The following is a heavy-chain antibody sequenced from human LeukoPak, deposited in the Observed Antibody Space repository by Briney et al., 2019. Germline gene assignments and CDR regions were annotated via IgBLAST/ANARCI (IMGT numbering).Heavy chain of an antibody. J-gene: IGHJ3*02. V-gene: IGHV3-48*03. Sequence: GGTLRPSCVASGFTFSRPGMNWGRQAPGKGLEWVSYISSSGSTIYYADSVKGRFTISRDNAKKSLYLQMNSLRAEDTAVYYCARARLTDYVWGRRTFDIWGQGTMVTISS. CDR1: GFTFSRPG. CDR2: ISSSGSTI. CDR3: ARARLTDYVWGRRTFDI. D-gene: IGHD3-16*01.